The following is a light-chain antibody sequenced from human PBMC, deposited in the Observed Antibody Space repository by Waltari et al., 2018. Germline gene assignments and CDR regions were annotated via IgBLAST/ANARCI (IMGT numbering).Light chain of an antibody. CDR2: GSS. Sequence: DIVLTQSPATLSVSPGNRATLSCRASQSIMNNLAWYQQKPGQAPRLLIYGSSSRTTDVPARVSGSGSGTEFTLTISSLRSGDSAIYYCHQYNSWPKTFGQGTKVEI. J-gene: IGKJ1*01. V-gene: IGKV3-15*01. CDR1: QSIMNN. CDR3: HQYNSWPKT.